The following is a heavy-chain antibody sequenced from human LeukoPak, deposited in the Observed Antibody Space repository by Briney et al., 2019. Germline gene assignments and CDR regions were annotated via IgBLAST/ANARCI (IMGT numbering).Heavy chain of an antibody. CDR1: GITSSNYW. J-gene: IGHJ4*02. V-gene: IGHV3-7*01. CDR3: ALKTGDY. CDR2: IKQDGSER. Sequence: PGGSLRLSCIVSGITSSNYWMTWVRQAPGKGLEWVANIKQDGSERHYVDSVKGRFTISRDNAKNSLFLQMNNLRAEDTAVYYCALKTGDYWGQGTLVTVSS.